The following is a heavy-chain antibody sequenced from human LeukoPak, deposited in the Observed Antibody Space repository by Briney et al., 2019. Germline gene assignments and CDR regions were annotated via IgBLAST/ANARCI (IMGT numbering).Heavy chain of an antibody. CDR3: ARDLEGNYGPGFDP. D-gene: IGHD3-10*01. J-gene: IGHJ5*02. V-gene: IGHV4-59*01. CDR1: GDSISNYY. CDR2: IYYSGRT. Sequence: SETLSLTCTVSGDSISNYYWSWIRQPPGKGLEWIGYIYYSGRTNYNPSLKSRVTISVDTSKNQFSLKLTSVTAADTAVYYYARDLEGNYGPGFDPWGQGTLVTVSS.